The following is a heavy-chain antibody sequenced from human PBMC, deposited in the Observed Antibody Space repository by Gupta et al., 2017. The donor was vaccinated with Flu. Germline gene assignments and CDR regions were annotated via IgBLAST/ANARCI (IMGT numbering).Heavy chain of an antibody. CDR3: VKDTARYFDY. CDR2: IYKTGDST. J-gene: IGHJ4*02. D-gene: IGHD1-20*01. CDR1: GSYA. Sequence: GSYAMSWVRQAPGKGLEWVSAIYKTGDSTDYADSVEGRFTISRDNSRNTLYLQMNSLRAEDTAIYYCVKDTARYFDYWGQGTLVTVSS. V-gene: IGHV3-23*01.